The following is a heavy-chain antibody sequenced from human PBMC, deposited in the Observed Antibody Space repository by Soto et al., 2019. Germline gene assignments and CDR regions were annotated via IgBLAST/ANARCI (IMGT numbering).Heavy chain of an antibody. CDR3: AREGWPLLQTGMDV. J-gene: IGHJ6*02. CDR2: ISSSNRSI. V-gene: IGHV3-48*02. Sequence: EVQLVESGGGLKQPGGSLRLSCAASGFTFRSYSMNWVRQAPGKGLEWVSYISSSNRSINYADSVKGRFIISRDNAKNSLSLQMHSLRDEDTAVYYCAREGWPLLQTGMDVWGQGTTVTVSS. D-gene: IGHD2-15*01. CDR1: GFTFRSYS.